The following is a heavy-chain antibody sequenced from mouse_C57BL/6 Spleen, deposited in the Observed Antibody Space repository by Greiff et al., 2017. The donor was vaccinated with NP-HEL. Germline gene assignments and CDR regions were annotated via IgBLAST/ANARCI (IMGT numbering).Heavy chain of an antibody. D-gene: IGHD1-1*01. V-gene: IGHV1-59*01. CDR1: GYTFTSYW. Sequence: QVQLQQPGAELVRPGPSVKLSCKASGYTFTSYWMHWVKQRPGQGLEWIGVIDPSDSYTNYNQKFKGKATLTVDTSSSTAYMQLSSLTSEDSAVYYCASYGSSDYWGQGTTLTVSS. CDR2: IDPSDSYT. J-gene: IGHJ2*01. CDR3: ASYGSSDY.